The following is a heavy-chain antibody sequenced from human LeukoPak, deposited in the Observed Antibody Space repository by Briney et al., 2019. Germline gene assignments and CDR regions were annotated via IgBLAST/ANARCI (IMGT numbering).Heavy chain of an antibody. V-gene: IGHV3-66*01. CDR1: GFTFSSYA. CDR2: IYSGGST. Sequence: GGSLRLSCAASGFTFSSYAMSWARQAPGKGLEWVSVIYSGGSTYYADSVKGRFTISRDNSKNTLYLQMNSLRAEDTAVYYCARGLSSGWCEGYFDYWGQGTLVTVSS. CDR3: ARGLSSGWCEGYFDY. D-gene: IGHD6-19*01. J-gene: IGHJ4*02.